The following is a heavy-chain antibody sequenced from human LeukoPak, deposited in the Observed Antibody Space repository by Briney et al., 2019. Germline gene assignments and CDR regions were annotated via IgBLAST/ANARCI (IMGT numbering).Heavy chain of an antibody. Sequence: ASVKVSCKASGYTFTSYDINWVRQATGQGLEWMGWTNPNSGNTGYAQKFQGRVTMTRNTSISTAYMELSSLRSEDTAVYYCARGLDTAMVSPPDYWGQGTLVTVSS. D-gene: IGHD5-18*01. CDR1: GYTFTSYD. CDR3: ARGLDTAMVSPPDY. CDR2: TNPNSGNT. V-gene: IGHV1-8*01. J-gene: IGHJ4*02.